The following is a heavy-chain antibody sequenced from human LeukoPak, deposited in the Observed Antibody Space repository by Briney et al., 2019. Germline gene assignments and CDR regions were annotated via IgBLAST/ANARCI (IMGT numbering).Heavy chain of an antibody. D-gene: IGHD6-6*01. CDR3: ARSRGGSSSGVGDNFDY. V-gene: IGHV3-74*01. CDR2: INADGTIT. J-gene: IGHJ4*02. Sequence: PGGSLRLSCAASGFTFSGYWMHWVHQAPGKGLVWVSRINADGTITSYADSVKGRFTISRDNAKNTLYLQMNSLRAEDTAVYYCARSRGGSSSGVGDNFDYWGQGTLVTVSS. CDR1: GFTFSGYW.